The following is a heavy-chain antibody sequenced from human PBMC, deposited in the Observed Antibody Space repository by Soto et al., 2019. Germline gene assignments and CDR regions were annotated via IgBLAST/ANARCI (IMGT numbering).Heavy chain of an antibody. D-gene: IGHD3-22*01. CDR2: IGDSGSSI. Sequence: GGSMRLSCASSGFTFSDYYMNWIRQALGKGLEWVSYIGDSGSSIFYADSVKGRFTISRDSARKSLYLHMSSLRVEDTAVYYCARDTAFINSGFFDAWGQGTPVTVSS. J-gene: IGHJ5*02. CDR1: GFTFSDYY. CDR3: ARDTAFINSGFFDA. V-gene: IGHV3-11*01.